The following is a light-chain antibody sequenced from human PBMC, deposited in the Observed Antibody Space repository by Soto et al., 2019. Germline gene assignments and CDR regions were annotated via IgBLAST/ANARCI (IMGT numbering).Light chain of an antibody. CDR2: GTS. J-gene: IGKJ5*01. CDR1: QTVFNC. CDR3: QQTYSPPLS. Sequence: IQMTQSPSSLSASVGDRVTIPCRASQTVFNCLNWYQQKARMAPKLLIYGTSKLQGGVPSRFSGSGSGAEFTLTISSLQPEDVATYYCQQTYSPPLSFGQGTRLEIK. V-gene: IGKV1-39*01.